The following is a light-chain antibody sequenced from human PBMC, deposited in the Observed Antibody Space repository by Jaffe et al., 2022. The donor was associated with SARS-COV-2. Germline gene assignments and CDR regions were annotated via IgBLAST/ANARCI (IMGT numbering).Light chain of an antibody. Sequence: EIVLTQSPGTLSLSPGERATLSCRASQSVTSSYLAWYQQKPGQSPRLLIYAASSRATGIPDRFSGRGSGTDFTLTISRLEPEDFAVYYCQHYGSSYTFGQGTKLEIK. V-gene: IGKV3-20*01. J-gene: IGKJ2*01. CDR2: AAS. CDR1: QSVTSSY. CDR3: QHYGSSYT.